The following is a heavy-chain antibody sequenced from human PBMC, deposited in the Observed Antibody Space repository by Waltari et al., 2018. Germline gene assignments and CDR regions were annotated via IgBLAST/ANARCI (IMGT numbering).Heavy chain of an antibody. CDR2: LEPSGAS. V-gene: IGHV4-39*07. Sequence: QVQLQESGQGLVKPSETLSLTCTVSGDSITSREYHGSWSRQPPGKGLDWIGTLEPSGASYIKPSFKDRVSLSRDTSKDQFYLRLNSVIAADTAVYYCARLPEPRRPSDGGSYYTVYFDNWGQGTLVTVSS. CDR1: GDSITSREYH. D-gene: IGHD3-10*01. CDR3: ARLPEPRRPSDGGSYYTVYFDN. J-gene: IGHJ4*02.